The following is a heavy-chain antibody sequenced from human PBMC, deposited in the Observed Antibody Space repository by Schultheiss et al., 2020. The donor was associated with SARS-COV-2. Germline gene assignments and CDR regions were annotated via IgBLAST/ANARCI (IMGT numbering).Heavy chain of an antibody. Sequence: SQTLSLTCAVYGGSFSGYYWSWIRQPPGKGLEWIGEINHSGNTNYNPSLKSRVTISIDTSKNQFSLRLSSVTAADAATYFCTGSYFLVIQPAPIGSWGQGTLVTVSS. CDR1: GGSFSGYY. V-gene: IGHV4-34*01. CDR3: TGSYFLVIQPAPIGS. J-gene: IGHJ5*02. D-gene: IGHD5-18*01. CDR2: INHSGNT.